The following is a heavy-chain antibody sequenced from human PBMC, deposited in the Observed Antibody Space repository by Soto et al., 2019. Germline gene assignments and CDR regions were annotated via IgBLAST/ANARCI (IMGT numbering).Heavy chain of an antibody. J-gene: IGHJ5*02. CDR1: GFSLNNYW. D-gene: IGHD2-21*01. Sequence: EVQLVESGGGLVQPGGSLGLSCAASGFSLNNYWMNWVRQTPGKGLEWVANMSPDGTERRYVGAVEGRFTMSRDKAKNSLYLRMNSLRAEDTAVYFCVAWGDSKPWGQGPLVTVSS. V-gene: IGHV3-7*01. CDR2: MSPDGTER. CDR3: VAWGDSKP.